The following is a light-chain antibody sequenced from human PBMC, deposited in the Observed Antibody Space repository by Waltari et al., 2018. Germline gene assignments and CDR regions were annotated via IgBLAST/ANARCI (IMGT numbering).Light chain of an antibody. CDR2: DVS. J-gene: IGLJ2*01. V-gene: IGLV2-14*03. CDR1: SSDIGGYSF. CDR3: SSYSNTNTPYVVLL. Sequence: QSALTQPASVSGSPGQSITISCTGTSSDIGGYSFVSWSHHHPGKAPKLMIYDVSNRPSGVSDRFSGSKSGNTASLTISGLQAEDEADYYCSSYSNTNTPYVVLLFGGGTKLTVL.